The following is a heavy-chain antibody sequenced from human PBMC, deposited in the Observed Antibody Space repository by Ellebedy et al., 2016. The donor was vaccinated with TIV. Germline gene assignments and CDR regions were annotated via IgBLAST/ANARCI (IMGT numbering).Heavy chain of an antibody. D-gene: IGHD5-18*01. CDR3: ARWPRIQLWLKPFDY. V-gene: IGHV1-3*01. Sequence: ASVKVSCKASGYTFTSYAMHWVRQAPGQRLEWMGWINAGNGNTKYSQKFQGRDTIIRDTSASTAYMELGSLRSEDTAVYYCARWPRIQLWLKPFDYWGQGTLVTVSS. CDR2: INAGNGNT. J-gene: IGHJ4*02. CDR1: GYTFTSYA.